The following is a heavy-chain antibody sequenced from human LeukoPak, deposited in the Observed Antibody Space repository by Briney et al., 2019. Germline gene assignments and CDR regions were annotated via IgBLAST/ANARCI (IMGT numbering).Heavy chain of an antibody. V-gene: IGHV4-34*01. CDR1: GGSFSGYY. CDR3: ARGPYDYVWGSYRRRLNWFDP. D-gene: IGHD3-16*02. J-gene: IGHJ5*02. Sequence: SETLSLTCAVYGGSFSGYYWSWIRQPPGKGLEWIGEINHSGSTNYNPSLKSRVTISVDTSKNQFSLKLSSVTAADTAVYYCARGPYDYVWGSYRRRLNWFDPWGQGTLVTVSS. CDR2: INHSGST.